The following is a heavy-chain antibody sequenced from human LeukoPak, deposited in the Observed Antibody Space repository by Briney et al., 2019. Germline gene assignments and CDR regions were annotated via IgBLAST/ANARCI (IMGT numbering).Heavy chain of an antibody. CDR1: GGTFSSYA. CDR2: IIPIFGTA. CDR3: ARAVAGSDY. J-gene: IGHJ4*02. D-gene: IGHD6-19*01. Sequence: ASVKVSCKASGGTFSSYAISWVRQAPGQGREWMGRIIPIFGTANYAQKFQGRVTMTRNTSISTAYMELSSLRSEDTAVYYCARAVAGSDYWGQGTLVTVSS. V-gene: IGHV1-69*05.